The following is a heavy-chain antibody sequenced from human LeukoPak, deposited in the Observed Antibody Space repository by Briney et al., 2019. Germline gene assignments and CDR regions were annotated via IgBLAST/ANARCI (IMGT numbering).Heavy chain of an antibody. D-gene: IGHD2-2*01. V-gene: IGHV5-51*01. CDR3: ARGYCSTTRCYYFDL. J-gene: IGHJ4*02. CDR2: IHPDDSDT. CDR1: GYTFISYW. Sequence: GESLKISCQGSGYTFISYWTGWVRQMPGKGLESMAIIHPDDSDTRYSPSFQGQVTISADKSIGTAYLQWSSLKASDTAMYYCARGYCSTTRCYYFDLWGQGTLVTVSS.